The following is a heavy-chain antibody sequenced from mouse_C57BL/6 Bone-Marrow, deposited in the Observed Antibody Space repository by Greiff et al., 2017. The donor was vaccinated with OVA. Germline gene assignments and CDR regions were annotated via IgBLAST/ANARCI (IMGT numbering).Heavy chain of an antibody. D-gene: IGHD1-1*01. J-gene: IGHJ3*01. CDR1: GYAFTNYL. V-gene: IGHV1-54*01. Sequence: VQLQQSGAELVRPGTSVKVSCKASGYAFTNYLIEWVKQRPGQGLEWIGVINPGSGGTTYNEKFKGKATLTADKSSSTAYMQLSSLTSEDSAVYFCARSHDYGSSYSPFAYWGQGTLVTVSA. CDR3: ARSHDYGSSYSPFAY. CDR2: INPGSGGT.